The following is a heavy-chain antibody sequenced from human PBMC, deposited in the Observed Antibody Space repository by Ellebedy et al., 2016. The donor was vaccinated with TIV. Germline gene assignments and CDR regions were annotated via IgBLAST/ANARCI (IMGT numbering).Heavy chain of an antibody. V-gene: IGHV4-4*02. CDR2: IYPGRSA. CDR3: ARDLGSGRYPGH. J-gene: IGHJ4*02. Sequence: GSLRLSXAVSGDPITGSHWWSWVRQPPGRGLEWIGAIYPGRSANYNPSLKSRVAMSIDESKNGFSLKLSSVTVADTAVYYCARDLGSGRYPGHWGQGTLVTVSS. D-gene: IGHD3-10*01. CDR1: GDPITGSHW.